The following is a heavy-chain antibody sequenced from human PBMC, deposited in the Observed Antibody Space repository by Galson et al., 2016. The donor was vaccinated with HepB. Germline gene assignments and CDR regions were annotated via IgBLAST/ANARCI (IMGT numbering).Heavy chain of an antibody. V-gene: IGHV1-18*04. CDR2: IGAARGDT. J-gene: IGHJ3*01. CDR1: GYTFTNFG. D-gene: IGHD2-21*01. CDR3: ASAHIFYCGGDVCHGYDACEG. Sequence: SVKVSCKASGYTFTNFGITWLRQAPGQGLEWMGWIGAARGDTNYAQKFQGRPTMTGDTSTTTAYMELDYLRSDDTAVYFCASAHIFYCGGDVCHGYDACEGWGQGTTVIVSS.